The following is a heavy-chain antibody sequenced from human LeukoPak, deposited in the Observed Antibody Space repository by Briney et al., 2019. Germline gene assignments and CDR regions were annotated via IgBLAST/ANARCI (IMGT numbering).Heavy chain of an antibody. CDR1: GGSISSSSYY. Sequence: SETLSLTCTVSGGSISSSSYYWSWIRQPPGKGLEWIGYIYYSGSTNYNPSLKSRVTISVDTSKNQFSLKLSSVTAADTAVYYCARDPTSPVHWYFDLWGRGTLVTVSS. CDR3: ARDPTSPVHWYFDL. V-gene: IGHV4-61*01. J-gene: IGHJ2*01. CDR2: IYYSGST.